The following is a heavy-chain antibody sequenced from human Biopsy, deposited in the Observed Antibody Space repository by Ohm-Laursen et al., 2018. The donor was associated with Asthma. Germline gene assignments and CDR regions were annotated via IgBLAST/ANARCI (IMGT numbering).Heavy chain of an antibody. J-gene: IGHJ4*02. CDR2: ISWNSGSI. CDR3: AKGEWELLEANFDL. D-gene: IGHD1-26*01. CDR1: GFTFDDYA. V-gene: IGHV3-9*01. Sequence: SLRLSCAASGFTFDDYAMHWVRQAPGKGLEWDSGISWNSGSIGYADSVKGRFTISRDNAKNSLYLQMNSLRAGDTALYYCAKGEWELLEANFDLWGQGTLVTVSS.